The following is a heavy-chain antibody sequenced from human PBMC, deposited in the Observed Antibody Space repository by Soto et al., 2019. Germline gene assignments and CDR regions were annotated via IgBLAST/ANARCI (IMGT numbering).Heavy chain of an antibody. D-gene: IGHD1-26*01. CDR3: VSSLIGGGTY. Sequence: EVQLVESGGALVPPGGSLRLTCTASGFTFSSYWMHWARQAPGKGLVWVSDINNDGSITRYADSVKGRFTIARDNARKTVYPHLTSLRAEDTALYYCVSSLIGGGTYWGQGTRVSVSS. J-gene: IGHJ4*02. V-gene: IGHV3-74*01. CDR2: INNDGSIT. CDR1: GFTFSSYW.